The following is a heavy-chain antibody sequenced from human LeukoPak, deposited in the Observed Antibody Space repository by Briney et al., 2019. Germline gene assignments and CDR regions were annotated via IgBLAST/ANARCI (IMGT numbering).Heavy chain of an antibody. Sequence: PGESLKISCKGSGYSINNYWIGWVRQMPGKGLEWMGIIYPADSDIRYSPSFQGQVTISADKSISTVYLQWSSLKASDTAMYYCAGQEYCSGGSCYTWFDPWGQGTLVTVSS. CDR1: GYSINNYW. CDR3: AGQEYCSGGSCYTWFDP. CDR2: IYPADSDI. V-gene: IGHV5-51*01. J-gene: IGHJ5*02. D-gene: IGHD2-15*01.